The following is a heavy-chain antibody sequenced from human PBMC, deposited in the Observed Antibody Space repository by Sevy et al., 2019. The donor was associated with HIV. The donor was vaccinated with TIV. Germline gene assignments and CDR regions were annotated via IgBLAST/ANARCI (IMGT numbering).Heavy chain of an antibody. CDR1: GFTFSSHA. D-gene: IGHD1-26*01. CDR3: ARAFTGGYQQPFDY. CDR2: ISDSGTTT. Sequence: GGSLRLSCAASGFTFSSHAMSWVCQAPGKGLEWVSAISDSGTTTYYEDSVKGRFTISRDNSKNTLYLQMDGLRAEDTAIYYCARAFTGGYQQPFDYWGQGTLVTVSS. J-gene: IGHJ4*02. V-gene: IGHV3-23*01.